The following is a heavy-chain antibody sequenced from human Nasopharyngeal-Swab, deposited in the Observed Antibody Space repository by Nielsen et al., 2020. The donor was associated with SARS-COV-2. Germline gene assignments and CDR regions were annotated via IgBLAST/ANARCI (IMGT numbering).Heavy chain of an antibody. J-gene: IGHJ6*02. CDR1: GYSFTGSY. Sequence: ASVKVSCKASGYSFTGSYIHWVRQAPGQGLEWMGRINPNSGGTHSAQKFQGRVTMTRDTSISTAYMELSRLRSDDTAVYYCARIGGSPPDYYYGMDVWGQGTTVTVSS. V-gene: IGHV1-2*06. D-gene: IGHD3-22*01. CDR2: INPNSGGT. CDR3: ARIGGSPPDYYYGMDV.